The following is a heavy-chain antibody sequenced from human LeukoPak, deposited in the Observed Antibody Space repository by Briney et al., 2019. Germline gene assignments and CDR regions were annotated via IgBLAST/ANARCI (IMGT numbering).Heavy chain of an antibody. D-gene: IGHD3-10*01. J-gene: IGHJ4*02. CDR3: AGDYGSGSYRFDY. Sequence: SETLSLTCTVSGGSISSYSWSWIRQPPGKGLEWIGYIYYSGRTVYNPSFTSRVTISIDASKDQFSLRLSSVTAADTAIYYCAGDYGSGSYRFDYWGQGSLDTVSS. CDR2: IYYSGRT. V-gene: IGHV4-59*03. CDR1: GGSISSYS.